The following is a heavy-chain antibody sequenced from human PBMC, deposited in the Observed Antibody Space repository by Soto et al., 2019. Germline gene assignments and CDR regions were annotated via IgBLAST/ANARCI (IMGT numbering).Heavy chain of an antibody. Sequence: SETLSLTCAVSGRSISSGGYSWSWIRQPPGKGLEWIGYIYHSGSTYYNPSLKSRVTISVDRSKNQFSLKLSSVTAADTAVYYCSRAGRPYSSSLGVGYFDYWGQGTLVTVSS. CDR1: GRSISSGGYS. V-gene: IGHV4-30-2*01. CDR3: SRAGRPYSSSLGVGYFDY. CDR2: IYHSGST. J-gene: IGHJ4*02. D-gene: IGHD6-6*01.